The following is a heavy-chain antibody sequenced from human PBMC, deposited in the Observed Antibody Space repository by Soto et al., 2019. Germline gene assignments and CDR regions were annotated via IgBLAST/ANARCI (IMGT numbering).Heavy chain of an antibody. V-gene: IGHV3-49*05. CDR3: TRDTFDYYDSSGYLP. J-gene: IGHJ5*02. Sequence: KSGGSLRLSCTASGFTSGDYAMSWFRQAPGEGPEGVGFIRSKAYGGTTEYAASVKGSFTISRDVSKSIAYLQMNSLKTEDTAVYYCTRDTFDYYDSSGYLPWGQGTLVTVSS. CDR2: IRSKAYGGTT. CDR1: GFTSGDYA. D-gene: IGHD3-22*01.